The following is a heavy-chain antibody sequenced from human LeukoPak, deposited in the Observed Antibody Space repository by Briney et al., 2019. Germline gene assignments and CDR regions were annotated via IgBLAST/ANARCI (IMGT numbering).Heavy chain of an antibody. CDR1: GFTFSSYS. CDR2: ISSSSSTI. V-gene: IGHV3-48*02. D-gene: IGHD3-22*01. Sequence: PGGSLRLSSAASGFTFSSYSMNWVRQAPGKGLEWVSYISSSSSTIYYADSVKGRFTISRDNAKNSLYLQMNSLRDEDTAVYYCARGYYDSSGHLSYYFDYWGQGTLVTVSS. CDR3: ARGYYDSSGHLSYYFDY. J-gene: IGHJ4*02.